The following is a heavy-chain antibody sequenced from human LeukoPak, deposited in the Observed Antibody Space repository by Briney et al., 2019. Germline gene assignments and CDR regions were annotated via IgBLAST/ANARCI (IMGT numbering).Heavy chain of an antibody. J-gene: IGHJ5*02. V-gene: IGHV3-7*03. CDR1: GFTFSNYD. D-gene: IGHD6-6*01. Sequence: PGGSLRLSCAASGFTFSNYDMNWVRQAPGKGLEWVANIKQDGSEKYYVGSVKGRFTISRDNAKNSLYLQMDSLRAEDTAVYYCARDGPYSTSSTHPPWGQGTLVTVSS. CDR2: IKQDGSEK. CDR3: ARDGPYSTSSTHPP.